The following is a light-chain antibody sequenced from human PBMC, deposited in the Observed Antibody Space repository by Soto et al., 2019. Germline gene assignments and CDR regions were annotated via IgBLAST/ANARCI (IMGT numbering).Light chain of an antibody. CDR2: AAS. CDR1: QGISSY. J-gene: IGKJ1*01. Sequence: QMTQSPSTLSASVGDRVTITCRASQGISSYLAWYQQKPGKAPKLLIYAASTLQSGVPSRFSGSGSGTDFTLTISCLLSEDFATYYCQQYYSYPRTFGQGTKVDIK. CDR3: QQYYSYPRT. V-gene: IGKV1-8*01.